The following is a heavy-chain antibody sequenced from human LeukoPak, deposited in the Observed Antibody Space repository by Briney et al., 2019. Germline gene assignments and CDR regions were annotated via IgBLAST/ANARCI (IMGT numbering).Heavy chain of an antibody. J-gene: IGHJ4*02. CDR1: GFTFSSYD. CDR2: IGTAGDT. CDR3: ASSHPDSSGYYYFD. Sequence: GGSLRLSCAASGFTFSSYDMHWVRQATGKGLEWVSAIGTAGDTYYPGSVKGRFTISRENAKNSLYLQINSLRAGDTAVYYCASSHPDSSGYYYFDWGQGTLVTVSS. D-gene: IGHD3-22*01. V-gene: IGHV3-13*01.